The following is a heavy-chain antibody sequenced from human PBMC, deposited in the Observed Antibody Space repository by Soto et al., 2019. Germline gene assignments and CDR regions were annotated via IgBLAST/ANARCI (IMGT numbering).Heavy chain of an antibody. V-gene: IGHV3-30-3*01. Sequence: QVQLVESGGGVVQPGRSLRLSCAASGFTFSSYAMHWVRQAPGKGLEWVAVISYDGSNKYYADSVKGRFTISRDNSKNTLYLQMNSLRAEDTAVYYCARVPVAYCGGDCFYFDYWGQGTLVTVSS. D-gene: IGHD2-21*02. J-gene: IGHJ4*02. CDR3: ARVPVAYCGGDCFYFDY. CDR1: GFTFSSYA. CDR2: ISYDGSNK.